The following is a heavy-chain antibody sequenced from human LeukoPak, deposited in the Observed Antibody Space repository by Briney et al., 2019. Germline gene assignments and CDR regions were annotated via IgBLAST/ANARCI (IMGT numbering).Heavy chain of an antibody. D-gene: IGHD3-10*01. Sequence: GGSLRLSCAASGFTFSGYGMSWVRQAPGKGLEWVSAISGSGGPTYYADSVKGRFTMSRENSKSMLYLQMNSLRVEDTAIYYCAKDLISMVRGVSPIDYWGQGTLVTVSS. CDR1: GFTFSGYG. CDR2: ISGSGGPT. J-gene: IGHJ4*02. CDR3: AKDLISMVRGVSPIDY. V-gene: IGHV3-23*01.